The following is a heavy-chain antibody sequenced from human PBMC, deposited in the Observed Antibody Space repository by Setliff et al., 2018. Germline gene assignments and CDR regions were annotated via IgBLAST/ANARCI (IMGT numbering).Heavy chain of an antibody. V-gene: IGHV1-69*05. J-gene: IGHJ5*02. Sequence: GASVKVSCKASGDSFNNYAISWVRQAPGQGLEWMGGIIPMFGTPAYAQKFQDRVTITTDESTSTAHMELDSLRSEDTAVYYCARSPAVLGIVYLDPWGQGTLVTVSS. CDR3: ARSPAVLGIVYLDP. D-gene: IGHD2-15*01. CDR1: GDSFNNYA. CDR2: IIPMFGTP.